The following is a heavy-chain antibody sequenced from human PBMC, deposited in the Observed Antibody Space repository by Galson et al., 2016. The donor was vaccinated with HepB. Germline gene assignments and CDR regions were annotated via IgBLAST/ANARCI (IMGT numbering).Heavy chain of an antibody. CDR3: AREFIVGAITSYGMDV. J-gene: IGHJ6*02. D-gene: IGHD1-26*01. CDR2: IWYDGSNE. CDR1: GFTFSSYG. V-gene: IGHV3-33*01. Sequence: SLRLSCAASGFTFSSYGIHWVRQAPGKGLEWVAVIWYDGSNEYYADSVKGRFTISRDNSQNTLDLQMSSLRAEDTAVYYCAREFIVGAITSYGMDVWGQGTTVTVSS.